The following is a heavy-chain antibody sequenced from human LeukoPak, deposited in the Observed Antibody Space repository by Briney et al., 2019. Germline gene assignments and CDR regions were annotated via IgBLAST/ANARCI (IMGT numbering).Heavy chain of an antibody. J-gene: IGHJ4*02. D-gene: IGHD3-10*01. Sequence: PGGSLRLSCAASGFTFDDYAMHWVRQAPGKGLEWVSGISWNSGSIDYADSVKGRFTISRDNAKNSLYLQMNSLRAEDTALYYCAKDMWGFGELLSGPFDYWGQGTLVTVSS. CDR3: AKDMWGFGELLSGPFDY. CDR1: GFTFDDYA. V-gene: IGHV3-9*01. CDR2: ISWNSGSI.